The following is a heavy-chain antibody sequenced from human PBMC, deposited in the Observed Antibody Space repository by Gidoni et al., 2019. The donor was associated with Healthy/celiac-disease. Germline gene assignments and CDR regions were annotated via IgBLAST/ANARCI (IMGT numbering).Heavy chain of an antibody. CDR2: ISSSSSTI. D-gene: IGHD3-3*01. J-gene: IGHJ3*02. CDR1: GFTFSTYS. V-gene: IGHV3-48*01. Sequence: EVQLVESGGGLVQPGGSLRLSCAASGFTFSTYSMNWVRQAPGKGLEWVSYISSSSSTIYYADSVKGRFTISRYNAKNSLYLQMNSLRAEDTAVYYCARDVRGSGYDFWSGYSPFDAFDIWGQGTMVTVSS. CDR3: ARDVRGSGYDFWSGYSPFDAFDI.